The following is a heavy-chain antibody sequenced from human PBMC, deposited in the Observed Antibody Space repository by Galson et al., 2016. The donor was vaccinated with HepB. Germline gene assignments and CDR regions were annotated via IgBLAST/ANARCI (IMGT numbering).Heavy chain of an antibody. CDR3: AKDHGYCRSTTCGDCHFDRLG. J-gene: IGHJ4*02. CDR1: GFTFSNYH. Sequence: SLRLSCAASGFTFSNYHMNWLRQPQGKGLEWVSFVSSGGDDTNYTDSVRGRFTVSRDNAKDTLYLQMDNLRAEDTATYYCAKDHGYCRSTTCGDCHFDRLGWGLGTLVTVSS. V-gene: IGHV3-23*01. D-gene: IGHD2-2*01. CDR2: VSSGGDDT.